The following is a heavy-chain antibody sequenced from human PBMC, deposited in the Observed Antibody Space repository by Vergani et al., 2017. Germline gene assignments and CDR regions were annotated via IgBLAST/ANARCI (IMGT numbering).Heavy chain of an antibody. J-gene: IGHJ4*02. CDR1: RRSRDD. Sequence: RRSRDDRGGKGEKEGKGLWWIGSIKERGSTYYNPSLKSRVTISVDTSKNQFSLKLSSVTAADTAVYYCARXKAYYYDSSGYPGGIDYWGQGTLVTVSS. V-gene: IGHV4-39*01. CDR3: ARXKAYYYDSSGYPGGIDY. D-gene: IGHD3-22*01. CDR2: IKERGST.